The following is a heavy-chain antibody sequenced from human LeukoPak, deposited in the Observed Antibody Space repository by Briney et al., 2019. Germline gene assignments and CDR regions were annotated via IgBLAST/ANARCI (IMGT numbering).Heavy chain of an antibody. CDR3: VRDLRGAGDY. CDR2: ITSDGGTT. V-gene: IGHV3-64*01. CDR1: GFTFSTYA. Sequence: PGGSLRLSCAASGFTFSTYAMHWVRRAPGKGLEYLSSITSDGGTTYYANSLKGRFTISRDNSKNTLYLQMGSLRADDMAVYYCVRDLRGAGDYWGQGTLVTVSS. D-gene: IGHD1-26*01. J-gene: IGHJ4*02.